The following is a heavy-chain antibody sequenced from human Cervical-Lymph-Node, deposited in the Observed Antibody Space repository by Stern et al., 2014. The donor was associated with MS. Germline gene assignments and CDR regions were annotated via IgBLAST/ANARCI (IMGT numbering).Heavy chain of an antibody. V-gene: IGHV3-30-3*01. Sequence: VQLVESGGGVVQPGRSLSLSCVASGFTFSTYAMHWVRQAPGKGLEWVAFVSYDGTQINSTDSVKARFTISRYNSKNTLYLHMNSLRDEDASVYFCARGGRGVGLEYWGQGALVTVSS. CDR2: VSYDGTQI. CDR3: ARGGRGVGLEY. CDR1: GFTFSTYA. D-gene: IGHD3-10*01. J-gene: IGHJ4*02.